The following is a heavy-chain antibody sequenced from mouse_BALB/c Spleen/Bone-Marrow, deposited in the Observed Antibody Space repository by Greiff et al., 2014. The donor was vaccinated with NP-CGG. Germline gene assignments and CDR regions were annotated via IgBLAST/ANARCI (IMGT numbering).Heavy chain of an antibody. J-gene: IGHJ2*01. CDR1: GYAFTDYL. D-gene: IGHD2-3*01. Sequence: VKLQESGAELVRPGTSVKVSCKASGYAFTDYLMEWLKQRPGQGLEWIGVINPGSGSTNYNEKFKDKATLTADKSSSTAYMQLSSLTSDDSAVYFCARYDDYFDYWGQGTILTVSS. CDR3: ARYDDYFDY. V-gene: IGHV1-54*01. CDR2: INPGSGST.